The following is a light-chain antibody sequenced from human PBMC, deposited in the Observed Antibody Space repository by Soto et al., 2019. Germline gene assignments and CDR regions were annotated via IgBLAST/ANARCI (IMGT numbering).Light chain of an antibody. Sequence: QSVLTQPPSVSGAPGQRVTISCTGSSSNIGAGYDVHWYQQLPGTAPKLLIYGNSNRPSGVPDRFSGSKSGTSASLAITGLQAEDEADYCCHSYDSTLSGYVFGPGTKVTV. V-gene: IGLV1-40*01. J-gene: IGLJ1*01. CDR3: HSYDSTLSGYV. CDR1: SSNIGAGYD. CDR2: GNS.